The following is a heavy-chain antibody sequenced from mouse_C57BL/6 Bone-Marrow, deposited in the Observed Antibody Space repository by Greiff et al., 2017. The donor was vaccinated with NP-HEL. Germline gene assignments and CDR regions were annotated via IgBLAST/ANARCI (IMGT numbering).Heavy chain of an antibody. D-gene: IGHD2-2*01. Sequence: QVHVKQSGAELVRPGASVTLSCKASGYTFTDYEMHWVKQTPVHGLEWIGAIDPETGGTAYNQKFKGKAILTADQSSSTAYMELRSLTSEDSAVYYCTREGYDVGAWFAYWGQGTLVTVSA. CDR1: GYTFTDYE. CDR3: TREGYDVGAWFAY. V-gene: IGHV1-15*01. CDR2: IDPETGGT. J-gene: IGHJ3*01.